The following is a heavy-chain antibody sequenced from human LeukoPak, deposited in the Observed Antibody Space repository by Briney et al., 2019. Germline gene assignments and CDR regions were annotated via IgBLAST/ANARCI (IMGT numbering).Heavy chain of an antibody. CDR2: IYSGGST. D-gene: IGHD4-11*01. J-gene: IGHJ5*02. CDR1: GLTVSSNY. CDR3: ASRATVTTDRFWFDP. V-gene: IGHV3-53*01. Sequence: GGSLRLSCAASGLTVSSNYMSWVRQAPGKGLKWVSVIYSGGSTYYADSVKGRFTISRGNSKNTLYLQMNSLRAEDTAVYYCASRATVTTDRFWFDPWGQGTLVTVSS.